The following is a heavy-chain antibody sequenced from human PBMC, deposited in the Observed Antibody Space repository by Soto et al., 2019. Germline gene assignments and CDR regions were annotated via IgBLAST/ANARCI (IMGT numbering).Heavy chain of an antibody. CDR1: GGPSISYA. D-gene: IGHD3-22*01. CDR3: ARGGEYYYDSSGSTFDP. J-gene: IGHJ5*02. V-gene: IGHV1-69*06. CDR2: IIPIFGTA. Sequence: SVKVSCKASGGPSISYAISWVRQAPGQGLEWMGGIIPIFGTANYAQKFQGRVTITADKSTSTAYMELSSLRSEDTAVYYCARGGEYYYDSSGSTFDPWGQGTLVTVSS.